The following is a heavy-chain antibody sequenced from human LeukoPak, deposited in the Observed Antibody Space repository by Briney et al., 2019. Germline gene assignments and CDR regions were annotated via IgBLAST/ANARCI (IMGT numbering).Heavy chain of an antibody. V-gene: IGHV4-4*07. CDR1: GGSISSYY. D-gene: IGHD3/OR15-3a*01. Sequence: SGTLSLTCTVSGGSISSYYWSWIRQPAGKGLEWIGRIYTSGSTNYNPSLKSRVTISLDTSRNQFSLKLSSVTAADTAVYYCARRDWGYYYTMDVWGQGTTVTVSS. CDR2: IYTSGST. CDR3: ARRDWGYYYTMDV. J-gene: IGHJ6*02.